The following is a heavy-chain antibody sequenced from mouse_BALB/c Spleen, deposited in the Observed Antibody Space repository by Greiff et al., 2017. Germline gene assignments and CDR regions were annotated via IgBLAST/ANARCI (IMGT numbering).Heavy chain of an antibody. CDR2: MDPANGNT. V-gene: IGHV14-3*02. D-gene: IGHD3-1*01. Sequence: VQLQQSGAELVKPGASVKLSCTASGFNIKDTYMHWVKQRPEQGLEWIGRMDPANGNTKYDPKFQGKATITADTSSNTAYLQLSSLTAEDTAVDDCATGDGGDYYAMDYWGQGTAVTVSS. CDR1: GFNIKDTY. CDR3: ATGDGGDYYAMDY. J-gene: IGHJ4*01.